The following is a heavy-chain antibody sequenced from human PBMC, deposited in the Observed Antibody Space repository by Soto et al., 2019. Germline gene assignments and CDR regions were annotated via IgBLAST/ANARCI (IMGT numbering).Heavy chain of an antibody. CDR3: ARDRGQRDSSFSNWFDP. V-gene: IGHV3-30-3*01. J-gene: IGHJ5*02. D-gene: IGHD3-22*01. CDR2: ISYDGSNK. Sequence: HPGGSLRLSCAASGFTFSSYAMHWVRQAPGKGLEWVAVISYDGSNKYYADSVKGRFTISRDNSKNTLYLQMNSLRAEDTAVYYCARDRGQRDSSFSNWFDPRGHVTLFTVSS. CDR1: GFTFSSYA.